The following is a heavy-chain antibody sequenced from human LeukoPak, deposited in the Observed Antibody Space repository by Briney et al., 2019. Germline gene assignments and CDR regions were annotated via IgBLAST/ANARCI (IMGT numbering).Heavy chain of an antibody. J-gene: IGHJ2*01. CDR1: GFTFSPYA. D-gene: IGHD6-19*01. CDR3: ARSEAVAWSFDL. V-gene: IGHV3-64D*06. Sequence: GGSLRLSCLASGFTFSPYAMHWVRQAPGKGLEFLSAISTYGGSTFYADSVKGRFTISRDNSKNTLYLQMNSLRAEDTAVYYCARSEAVAWSFDLWGRGTLVTVSS. CDR2: ISTYGGST.